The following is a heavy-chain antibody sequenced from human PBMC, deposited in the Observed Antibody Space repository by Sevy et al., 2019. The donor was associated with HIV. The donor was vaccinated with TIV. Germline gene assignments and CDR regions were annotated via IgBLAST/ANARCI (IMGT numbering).Heavy chain of an antibody. CDR1: GGSISSGGYY. Sequence: SETLSLTCTVSGGSISSGGYYWSWIRQHPGKGLEWIGYIYYSGSTYYNPSLKSRVTISVDTSKNQFSLKLSTVTAADTAVYYCARVQVGRIYYYGSGSEPYYYYYMDVWGKGTTVTVSS. CDR3: ARVQVGRIYYYGSGSEPYYYYYMDV. J-gene: IGHJ6*03. V-gene: IGHV4-31*03. D-gene: IGHD3-10*01. CDR2: IYYSGST.